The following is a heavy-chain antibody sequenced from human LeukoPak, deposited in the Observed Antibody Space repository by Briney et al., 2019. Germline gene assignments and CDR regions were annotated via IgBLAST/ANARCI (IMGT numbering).Heavy chain of an antibody. J-gene: IGHJ5*02. CDR1: GYTFTAYF. Sequence: AASVKVSCKASGYTFTAYFMHWVRQAPGQGLEWMGWINPNSGGTNYAQKFQGRVTMTRDTSISTAYMELSRLRSDDTAVYYCARDFVVVPAAIPTWFDPWGQGTLVTVSS. D-gene: IGHD2-2*02. V-gene: IGHV1-2*02. CDR2: INPNSGGT. CDR3: ARDFVVVPAAIPTWFDP.